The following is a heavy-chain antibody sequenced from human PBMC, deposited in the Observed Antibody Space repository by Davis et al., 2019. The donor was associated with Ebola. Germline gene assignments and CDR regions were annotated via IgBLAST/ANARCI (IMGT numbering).Heavy chain of an antibody. CDR3: AREGYCSSTSCRKLYYYYYGMDV. CDR2: INTGDGNT. D-gene: IGHD2-2*01. V-gene: IGHV1-3*04. J-gene: IGHJ6*04. Sequence: ASVKVSCKASGYTFTRYAMHWVRQAPGQRLEWMGWINTGDGNTEYSQKFQGRVTMTTDTSTSTAYMELRSLRSDDTAVYYCAREGYCSSTSCRKLYYYYYGMDVWGKGTTVTVSS. CDR1: GYTFTRYA.